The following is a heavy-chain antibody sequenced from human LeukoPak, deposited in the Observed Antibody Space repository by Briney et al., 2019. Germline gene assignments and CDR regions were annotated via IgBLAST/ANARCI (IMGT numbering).Heavy chain of an antibody. CDR2: INHSGST. J-gene: IGHJ4*02. D-gene: IGHD6-19*01. V-gene: IGHV4-34*01. Sequence: SETLSLTCAVWGGSLRGYYWSWIRQPPGKGVEWIGEINHSGSTNYNPSLKSRVTISVDTSKNQFSLKLSSVTAADTAVYYCARVRGLADSDYWGQGTLVTVSS. CDR1: GGSLRGYY. CDR3: ARVRGLADSDY.